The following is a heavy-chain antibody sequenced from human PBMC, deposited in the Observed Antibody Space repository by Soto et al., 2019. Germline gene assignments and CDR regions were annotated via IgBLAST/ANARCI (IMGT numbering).Heavy chain of an antibody. Sequence: GGSLRLSCAASGFTVSSDSMNWVRQAPGKGLEWVSYISSSSSTIYYADSVKGRFTISRDNAKNSLYLQMNSLRAEDTAVYYCARVHFWSGYPGGGYYYYYYMDVWGKGTTVTVSS. CDR2: ISSSSSTI. V-gene: IGHV3-48*01. D-gene: IGHD3-3*02. CDR1: GFTVSSDS. J-gene: IGHJ6*03. CDR3: ARVHFWSGYPGGGYYYYYYMDV.